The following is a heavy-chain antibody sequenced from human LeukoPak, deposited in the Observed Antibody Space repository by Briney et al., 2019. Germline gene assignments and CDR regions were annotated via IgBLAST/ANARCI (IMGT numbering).Heavy chain of an antibody. J-gene: IGHJ4*02. CDR2: IFYSGST. D-gene: IGHD4-17*01. Sequence: PSETLSLTCTVSSGSITNDYWTWIRQPPGKGLEWIGYIFYSGSTNYNPSLKSRVTISVDTSKNQFSLGLSSVTAADTAVYYCARGPTRYYFDCWGQGTLVTVSS. CDR3: ARGPTRYYFDC. CDR1: SGSITNDY. V-gene: IGHV4-59*01.